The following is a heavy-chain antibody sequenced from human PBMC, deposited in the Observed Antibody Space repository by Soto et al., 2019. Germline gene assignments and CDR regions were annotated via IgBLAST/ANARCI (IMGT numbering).Heavy chain of an antibody. J-gene: IGHJ4*02. Sequence: EVQLVESGGGLVQPGGSLRLSCAASGFTVSSNYMSWVRQAPGKGLEWVSVIYSGGSTYYADSVKGRFTISRDNSKNTLYLQMNSLRAEDTAVYYCARDQTYYYGSGNYWGIDYWGQGTLVTVCS. D-gene: IGHD3-10*01. CDR3: ARDQTYYYGSGNYWGIDY. CDR1: GFTVSSNY. V-gene: IGHV3-66*01. CDR2: IYSGGST.